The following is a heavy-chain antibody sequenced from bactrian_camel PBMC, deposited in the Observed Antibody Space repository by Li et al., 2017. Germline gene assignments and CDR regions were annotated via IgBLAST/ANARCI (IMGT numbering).Heavy chain of an antibody. CDR3: ATGDSSGYYAGLFEYNY. Sequence: GGGSVPSGGSLRLSCAAAGYSITYWCLGWIRQAPGKEREAVAVLGTGGHSIYYGDFMKGRFTISRDDTKTMAYLQMNSLKSEDAALYYCATGDSSGYYAGLFEYNYWGQGTQVTVS. D-gene: IGHD2*01. V-gene: IGHV3S1*01. CDR1: GYSITYWC. J-gene: IGHJ4*01. CDR2: LGTGGHSI.